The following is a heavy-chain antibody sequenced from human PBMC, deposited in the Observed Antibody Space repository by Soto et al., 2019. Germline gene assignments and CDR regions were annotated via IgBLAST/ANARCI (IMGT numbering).Heavy chain of an antibody. CDR2: SRDKPQGYST. D-gene: IGHD3-22*01. J-gene: IGHJ4*02. Sequence: GGSLRLSCASSGFTFRWFGMNWVRQAPGKGLEWVGRSRDKPQGYSTAYAASVKGRFTTSRDESKNSAYLQMNSLKTEDTAVYYCVRATYFSDSSGYTRCLDYWGQGTLVTVSS. V-gene: IGHV3-72*01. CDR3: VRATYFSDSSGYTRCLDY. CDR1: GFTFRWFG.